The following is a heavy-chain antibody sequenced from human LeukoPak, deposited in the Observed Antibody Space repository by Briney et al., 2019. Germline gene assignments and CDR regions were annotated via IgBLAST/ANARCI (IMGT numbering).Heavy chain of an antibody. J-gene: IGHJ6*03. V-gene: IGHV4-34*01. Sequence: PLETLSLTCAVYGGSFSGSYWSWIRHPPGKGLEWLGEINHSGSTIYNPSLKRRVTISVGTSKNQFSLKLSCATAADKAVYYCARKGFDGPLNKRVEAVAGKLDKTRGYYMDVWRTGTTVTVSS. CDR3: ARKGFDGPLNKRVEAVAGKLDKTRGYYMDV. D-gene: IGHD6-19*01. CDR2: INHSGST. CDR1: GGSFSGSY.